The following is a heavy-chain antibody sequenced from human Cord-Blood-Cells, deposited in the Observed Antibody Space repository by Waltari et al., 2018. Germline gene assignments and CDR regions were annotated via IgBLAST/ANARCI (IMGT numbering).Heavy chain of an antibody. V-gene: IGHV4-59*01. CDR1: GGSISSYY. Sequence: QVQLQESGPGLVKPSETLSLTSTVSGGSISSYYWSWIRQPPGTGLEWIGYIYYSGSTNYNPSLKSRVTISVDTSKNQFSLKLSSVTAADTAVYYCARIYCSSTSCYDAFDIWGQGTMVTVSS. CDR3: ARIYCSSTSCYDAFDI. D-gene: IGHD2-2*01. J-gene: IGHJ3*02. CDR2: IYYSGST.